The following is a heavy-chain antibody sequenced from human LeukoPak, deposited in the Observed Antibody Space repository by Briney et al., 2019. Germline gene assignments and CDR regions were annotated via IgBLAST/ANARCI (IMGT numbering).Heavy chain of an antibody. V-gene: IGHV3-23*01. CDR1: GFTFSSYA. CDR2: ISGSGDST. Sequence: GGSLRLSCAASGFTFSSYAMSWVRQAPGKGLEWVSAISGSGDSTYSTDSVKGRFTISRDNSKNRLYLQMNSLRAEDTAVYYCAKKVPANWGSYFDYWGQGTLVTVSS. J-gene: IGHJ4*02. D-gene: IGHD7-27*01. CDR3: AKKVPANWGSYFDY.